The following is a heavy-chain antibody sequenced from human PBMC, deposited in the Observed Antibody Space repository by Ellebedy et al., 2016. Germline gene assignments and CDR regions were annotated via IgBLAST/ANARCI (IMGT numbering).Heavy chain of an antibody. CDR2: IYYSGST. CDR3: ARGLGVAGNWFDP. J-gene: IGHJ5*02. CDR1: GDSISSYY. V-gene: IGHV4-59*01. Sequence: SETLSLTCTVSGDSISSYYWSWIRQPPGKGLEWAGHIYYSGSTNYNPSLKSRVTIAVDTSKNQFSLNLRSVTAADTAVYYCARGLGVAGNWFDPWGQGTLVTVSS. D-gene: IGHD3-3*01.